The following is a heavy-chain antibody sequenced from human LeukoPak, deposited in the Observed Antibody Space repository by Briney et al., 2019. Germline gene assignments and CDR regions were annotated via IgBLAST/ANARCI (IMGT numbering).Heavy chain of an antibody. CDR3: ARDLYYGSGSYYNTPDVGYYYYMDV. Sequence: SETLSLTCTVSGGSISSYYWSWIRQAPGKGLEWIGYIYYSGSTNYNPSLKSRVTISVDTSKNQFSLKLSSVTAADTAVYYCARDLYYGSGSYYNTPDVGYYYYMDVWGKGTTVTVSS. J-gene: IGHJ6*03. V-gene: IGHV4-59*01. CDR1: GGSISSYY. CDR2: IYYSGST. D-gene: IGHD3-10*01.